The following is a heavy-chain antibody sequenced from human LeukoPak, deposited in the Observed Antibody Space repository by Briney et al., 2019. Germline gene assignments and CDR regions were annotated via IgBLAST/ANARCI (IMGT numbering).Heavy chain of an antibody. J-gene: IGHJ3*02. CDR2: IYPGDSDT. CDR3: ARAGYSSGWYSDAFDI. V-gene: IGHV5-51*01. Sequence: GESLKIPCKGSGYSFTSYWIGWVRQMPGKGLEWMGIIYPGDSDTRYSPSFQGQVTISADKSISTAYLQWSSLKASDTAMYYCARAGYSSGWYSDAFDIWGQGTMVTVSS. CDR1: GYSFTSYW. D-gene: IGHD6-19*01.